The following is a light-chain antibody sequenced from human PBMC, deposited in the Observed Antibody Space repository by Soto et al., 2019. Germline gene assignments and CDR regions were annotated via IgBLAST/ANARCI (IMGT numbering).Light chain of an antibody. J-gene: IGKJ2*01. CDR1: QSISSY. V-gene: IGKV1-39*01. CDR2: AAS. CDR3: QQSYTTPPT. Sequence: DIQMTQSPSSLSASVGDRVTITCRARQSISSYSNWYQQKPGKAPKLLIYAASSLQSGVPSRFSGSGSGTDFTLTISSLHPEDFATYYCQQSYTTPPTFGQGTKLEIK.